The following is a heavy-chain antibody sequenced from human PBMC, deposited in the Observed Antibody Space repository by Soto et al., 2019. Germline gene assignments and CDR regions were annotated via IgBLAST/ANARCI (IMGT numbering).Heavy chain of an antibody. Sequence: SETLSLTCAVSGGCISSGGDSWSWIRQPPGKGLEWIGYIYHSGSTYYNPSLKSRVTISVDRSKNQFSLKLSSVTAADTAVYYCARSWGYYFDYWGQGTLVTVSS. CDR2: IYHSGST. CDR3: ARSWGYYFDY. CDR1: GGCISSGGDS. D-gene: IGHD3-16*01. V-gene: IGHV4-30-2*02. J-gene: IGHJ4*02.